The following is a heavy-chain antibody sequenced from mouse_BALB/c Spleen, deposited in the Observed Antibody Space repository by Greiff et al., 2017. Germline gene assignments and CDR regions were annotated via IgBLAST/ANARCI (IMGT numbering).Heavy chain of an antibody. CDR2: IDPYNGGT. J-gene: IGHJ4*01. CDR1: GYAFTSYN. Sequence: EVQLQQSGPELVKPGASVKVSCKASGYAFTSYNMYWVKQSHGKSLEWIGYIDPYNGGTSYNQKFKGKATLTVDKSSSTAYMHLNSLTSEDSAVYYCARADYYGSSGYAMDYWGQGTSVTVSS. CDR3: ARADYYGSSGYAMDY. D-gene: IGHD1-1*01. V-gene: IGHV1S135*01.